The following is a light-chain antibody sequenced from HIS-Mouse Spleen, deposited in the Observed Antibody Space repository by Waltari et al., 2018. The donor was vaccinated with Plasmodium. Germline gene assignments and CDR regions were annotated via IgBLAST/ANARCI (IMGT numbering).Light chain of an antibody. V-gene: IGLV3-10*01. CDR2: EDS. Sequence: SYELTQPPSVSVSPGQTARITCSGDALPKKYAYWYQEKSGQDPGLVIYEDSKRPSGMPERFSGSRSGTMATLTISGAQVEDEADYYCYSTDSSGNHRVFGGGTKLTVL. CDR1: ALPKKY. CDR3: YSTDSSGNHRV. J-gene: IGLJ3*02.